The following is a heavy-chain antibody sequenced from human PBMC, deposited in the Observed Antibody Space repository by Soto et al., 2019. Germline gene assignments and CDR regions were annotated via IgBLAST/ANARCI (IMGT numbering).Heavy chain of an antibody. CDR3: ARDKKTAAAGTGAYYYYYGMDV. Sequence: QVQLVQSGAEVKKPGASVKVSCKASGYTFTSYGISWVRQAPGQGLEWMGWISAYNGNTNYAQKLQGRVTMTTDTSTSTAYMELRSLRSDDTAVYYCARDKKTAAAGTGAYYYYYGMDVWGQGTTVTVSS. V-gene: IGHV1-18*04. D-gene: IGHD6-13*01. CDR2: ISAYNGNT. CDR1: GYTFTSYG. J-gene: IGHJ6*02.